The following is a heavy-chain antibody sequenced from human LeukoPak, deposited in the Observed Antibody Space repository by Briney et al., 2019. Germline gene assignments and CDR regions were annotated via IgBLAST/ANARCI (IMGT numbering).Heavy chain of an antibody. Sequence: GGPLRLSCASSGFTFSSYWMSWLRQAPGKGLEWVANIKRDGSEKYYVDSVKGRFTISRDNAENSLYLQMNSLRAEDTAVYYCARARDYGSGKANAFDIWGQGTMVTVSS. CDR3: ARARDYGSGKANAFDI. V-gene: IGHV3-7*05. J-gene: IGHJ3*02. D-gene: IGHD3-10*01. CDR1: GFTFSSYW. CDR2: IKRDGSEK.